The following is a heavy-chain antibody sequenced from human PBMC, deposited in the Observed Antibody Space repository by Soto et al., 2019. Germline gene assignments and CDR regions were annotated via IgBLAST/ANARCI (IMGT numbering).Heavy chain of an antibody. CDR3: ARGLGNRVVVITDAFDI. V-gene: IGHV4-34*01. CDR1: GAAFGGLY. D-gene: IGHD3-22*01. J-gene: IGHJ3*02. Sequence: TMSLNCSISGAAFGGLYRRRTSECTGKGLEWIGEINHSGSTNYNPSLKSRVTISVDTSKNQFSLKLSSVTAADTAVYYCARGLGNRVVVITDAFDIWGQGTMVT. CDR2: INHSGST.